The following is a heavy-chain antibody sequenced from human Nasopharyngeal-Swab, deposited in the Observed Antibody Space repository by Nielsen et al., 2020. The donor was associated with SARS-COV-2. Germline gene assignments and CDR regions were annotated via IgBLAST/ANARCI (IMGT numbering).Heavy chain of an antibody. CDR3: ARAEGGTLWHRVMDV. CDR2: IYNSGST. V-gene: IGHV4-61*02. Sequence: SETLSLTCTVSGCSISSRSYYWSWIRQPPGKGLEWIGRIYNSGSTNYNPSLKSRVTISVDTSKNQFSLKLSSVTAADTAVYYCARAEGGTLWHRVMDVWGQGTTVTVSS. CDR1: GCSISSRSYY. D-gene: IGHD3-10*01. J-gene: IGHJ6*02.